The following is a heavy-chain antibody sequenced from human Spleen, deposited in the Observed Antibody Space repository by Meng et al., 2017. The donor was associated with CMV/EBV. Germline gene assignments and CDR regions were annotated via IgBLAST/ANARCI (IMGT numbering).Heavy chain of an antibody. J-gene: IGHJ4*02. CDR2: ISGSGGST. CDR3: ALGDIVVVPAQALGY. CDR1: GFTFSSYA. D-gene: IGHD2-2*01. Sequence: LSLTCAASGFTFSSYAMSWVRQAPGKGLEWVSAISGSGGSTYYADSVKGRFTISRDNSKNTLYLQMNSLRAEDTAVYYCALGDIVVVPAQALGYWGQGTLVTVSS. V-gene: IGHV3-23*01.